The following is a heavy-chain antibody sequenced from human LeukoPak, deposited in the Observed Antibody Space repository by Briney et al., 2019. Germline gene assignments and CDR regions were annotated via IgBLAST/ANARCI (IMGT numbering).Heavy chain of an antibody. D-gene: IGHD4/OR15-4a*01. CDR1: GGSISSTSYY. V-gene: IGHV3-23*01. CDR3: ARDPGAFPYFFDN. Sequence: PSETLSITCTVSGGSISSTSYYWGWIRQTPEKGLECVSAISGDGVSPYYVDSVRGRFTISRDNSKNTLYLQMHSLRVEDTAVYFCARDPGAFPYFFDNWGQGTLVTVSS. J-gene: IGHJ4*02. CDR2: ISGDGVSP.